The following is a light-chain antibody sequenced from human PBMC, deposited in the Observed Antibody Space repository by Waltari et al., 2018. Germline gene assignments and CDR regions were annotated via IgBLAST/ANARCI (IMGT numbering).Light chain of an antibody. Sequence: EIVLTQSPGTMSLSPGERATLSCRASQSVSSSYLAWDQQKPGQAPRLLIYGASSRATGIPDRFSGSGSGTDFTLTISRLEPEDFAVYYCQQYGSSPGGTFGQGTKVEIK. V-gene: IGKV3-20*01. CDR3: QQYGSSPGGT. CDR1: QSVSSSY. J-gene: IGKJ1*01. CDR2: GAS.